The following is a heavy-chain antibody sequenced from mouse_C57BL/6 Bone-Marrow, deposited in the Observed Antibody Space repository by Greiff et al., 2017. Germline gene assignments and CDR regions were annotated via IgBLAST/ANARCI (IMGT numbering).Heavy chain of an antibody. V-gene: IGHV1-78*01. J-gene: IGHJ3*01. CDR2: IYPCDGST. CDR3: ARCDYYGSSYSVAY. Sequence: VQLQQSDAELVKPGASVKISCKVSGYTFTDHTIHWMKQRPEQGLEWIGYIYPCDGSTKYNEKFKGKATLTADKSSSTAYMQLNSLTSEDSAFYVCARCDYYGSSYSVAYWGQGTLVTVSA. CDR1: GYTFTDHT. D-gene: IGHD1-1*01.